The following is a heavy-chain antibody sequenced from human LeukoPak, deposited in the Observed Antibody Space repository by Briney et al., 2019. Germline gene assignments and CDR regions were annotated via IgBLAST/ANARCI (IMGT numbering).Heavy chain of an antibody. CDR1: GFTVSTNC. D-gene: IGHD6-13*01. CDR3: ANYRQSITAAGNSREFADY. Sequence: PGGSLRLSCAASGFTVSTNCMTWVRQAPGKGLEWVSTIYSGGTTYYADSVMGRFTISRDNSKNTLYLQMNSLRAEDTAVYYCANYRQSITAAGNSREFADYWGQGTLVTVSS. J-gene: IGHJ4*02. V-gene: IGHV3-53*01. CDR2: IYSGGTT.